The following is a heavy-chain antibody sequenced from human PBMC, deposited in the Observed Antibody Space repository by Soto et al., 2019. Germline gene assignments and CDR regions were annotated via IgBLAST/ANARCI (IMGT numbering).Heavy chain of an antibody. CDR1: GYTFTSYA. V-gene: IGHV1-3*01. D-gene: IGHD2-21*02. J-gene: IGHJ6*02. CDR2: INAGNGNT. Sequence: ASVKVSCKASGYTFTSYAMHWVRQAPGQRLEWMGWINAGNGNTKYSQKFQGRVTITRDESTSTAYMELSSLRSEDTAVYYCARASIRGDAYYYYYGMDVWGQGTTVTVSS. CDR3: ARASIRGDAYYYYYGMDV.